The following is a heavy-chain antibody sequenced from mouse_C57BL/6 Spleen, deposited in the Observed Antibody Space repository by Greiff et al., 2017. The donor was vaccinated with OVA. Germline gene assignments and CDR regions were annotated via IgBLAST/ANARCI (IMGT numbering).Heavy chain of an antibody. CDR3: ARKELDY. V-gene: IGHV1-55*01. CDR1: GYTFTSYW. Sequence: QVQLQQPGAELVKPGASVKMSCKASGYTFTSYWITWVKQRPGQGLEWIGDIYPGSGSTNYNEKLKRKATLTVDTSTSPAYMQLSSLTSEDSAVYYCARKELDYWGQGTTLTVSS. J-gene: IGHJ2*01. D-gene: IGHD4-1*01. CDR2: IYPGSGST.